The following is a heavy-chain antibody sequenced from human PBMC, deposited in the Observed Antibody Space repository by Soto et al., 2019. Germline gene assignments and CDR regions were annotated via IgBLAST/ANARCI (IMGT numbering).Heavy chain of an antibody. D-gene: IGHD2-15*01. J-gene: IGHJ4*02. V-gene: IGHV1-46*01. CDR1: GYTFTSYY. CDR3: ARPHYCSGGSCYSGGFDY. Sequence: ASVKVSCKASGYTFTSYYMHWVRQAPGQGLEWMGIINPSGGSTSYAQKFQGRVTMTRDTSTSTVYMELSSLRSEDTAVYYCARPHYCSGGSCYSGGFDYWGQGTLVTVSS. CDR2: INPSGGST.